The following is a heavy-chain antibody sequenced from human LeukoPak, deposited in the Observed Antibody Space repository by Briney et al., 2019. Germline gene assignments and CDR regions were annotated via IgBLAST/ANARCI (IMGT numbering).Heavy chain of an antibody. CDR1: GMSITSRHY. Sequence: AETLSLTCSVSGMSITSRHYWGWIRQPPGKGLEWIGSTSHSDSPYYNPSLESRVTISLDTSRNQFSLKLTSVTAADTAVYYCARDFGETSLPNWFDPWGQGTLVTVSS. CDR2: TSHSDSP. D-gene: IGHD3-16*01. CDR3: ARDFGETSLPNWFDP. V-gene: IGHV4-38-2*02. J-gene: IGHJ5*02.